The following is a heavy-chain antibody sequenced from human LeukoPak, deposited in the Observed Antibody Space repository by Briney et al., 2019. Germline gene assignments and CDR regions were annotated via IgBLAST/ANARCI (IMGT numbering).Heavy chain of an antibody. Sequence: ASVKVSCKATGYTFTSYGIGWVRQAPGQGLEWVGRIGPYNGNTNYAQKLQGRVTMTTDTSTSTAYMEVTSLKSDDTAVYYCARYSDDILTGNYAFDIWGQGTMVTVSS. D-gene: IGHD3-9*01. CDR3: ARYSDDILTGNYAFDI. J-gene: IGHJ3*02. V-gene: IGHV1-18*01. CDR1: GYTFTSYG. CDR2: IGPYNGNT.